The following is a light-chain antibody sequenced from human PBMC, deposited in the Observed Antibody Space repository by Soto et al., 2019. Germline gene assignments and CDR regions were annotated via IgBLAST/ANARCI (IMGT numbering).Light chain of an antibody. CDR2: TAS. J-gene: IGKJ2*01. CDR1: QTINIY. CDR3: QPSYSIPPT. V-gene: IGKV1-39*01. Sequence: DIQMTQSPSSLSASVGDRVTITCQTSQTINIYLNWYQQSPGKAPKLLIYTASTLQSGVPSRFSGSGSGTDFNLTINNLQPEDFGTYYCQPSYSIPPTFGQGTKVEIK.